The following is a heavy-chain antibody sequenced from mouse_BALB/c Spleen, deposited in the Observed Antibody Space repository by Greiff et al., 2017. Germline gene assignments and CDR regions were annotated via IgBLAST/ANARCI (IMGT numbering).Heavy chain of an antibody. CDR1: GFDFSRYW. CDR3: ARLGFHYYAMDY. Sequence: EVQLVESGGGLVQPGGSLNLSCAASGFDFSRYWMSWARQAPGKGQEWIGEINPGSSTINYTPSLKDKFIISRDNAKNTLYLQMSKVRSEDTALYYCARLGFHYYAMDYWGQGTSVTVSS. D-gene: IGHD2-2*01. CDR2: INPGSSTI. V-gene: IGHV4-2*02. J-gene: IGHJ4*01.